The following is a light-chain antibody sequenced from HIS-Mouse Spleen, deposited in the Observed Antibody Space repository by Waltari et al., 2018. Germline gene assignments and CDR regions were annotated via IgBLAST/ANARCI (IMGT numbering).Light chain of an antibody. CDR3: QAWDSSTAV. J-gene: IGLJ2*01. CDR2: QDS. CDR1: KLGEND. V-gene: IGLV3-1*01. Sequence: SYELTQPPTVSVSPGQTASITCTGVKLGENDACWYQQKPSQSPVLVIYQDSKRPSGIPERFSGSNSGNTATLTISGTQAMDEADYYCQAWDSSTAVFGGGTKLTVL.